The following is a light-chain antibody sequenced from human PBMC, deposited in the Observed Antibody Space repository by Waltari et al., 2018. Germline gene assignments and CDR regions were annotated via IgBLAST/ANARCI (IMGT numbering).Light chain of an antibody. Sequence: DIQMTQSPSSLSASVGDRVTITCRAGQGISNYLAWYQHQPGKVPKLLIYAASTLQSGVPSRFSGSGSGTEFTLTISSLQPEDVATYYCQKYNSATPRTFGQGTKVEIK. J-gene: IGKJ1*01. CDR2: AAS. CDR3: QKYNSATPRT. CDR1: QGISNY. V-gene: IGKV1-27*01.